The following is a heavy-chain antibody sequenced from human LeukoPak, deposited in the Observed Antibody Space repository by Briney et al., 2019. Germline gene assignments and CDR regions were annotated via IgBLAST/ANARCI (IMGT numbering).Heavy chain of an antibody. CDR3: ARGQRSIVVVPGLDAFDI. Sequence: GGSQRLYCAASGFTFSSYEMNWVRQAPGKGLEWVSYISSSGSTIYYADSVKGRFTISRDNAKNSLYLQMNSLRAEDTAVYYCARGQRSIVVVPGLDAFDIWGQGTMVTVSS. D-gene: IGHD2-2*01. CDR2: ISSSGSTI. J-gene: IGHJ3*02. CDR1: GFTFSSYE. V-gene: IGHV3-48*03.